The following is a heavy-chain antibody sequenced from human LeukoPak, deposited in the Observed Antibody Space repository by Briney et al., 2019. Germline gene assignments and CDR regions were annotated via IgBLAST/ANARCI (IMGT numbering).Heavy chain of an antibody. D-gene: IGHD3-10*01. V-gene: IGHV3-23*01. CDR3: AKEVWFGELLSYYYYMDV. J-gene: IGHJ6*03. CDR1: GFTFSSYG. Sequence: PGGSLRLSCAASGFTFSSYGMSWVRQAPGKGLEWVSAISGSGGSTYYADSAKGRFTISRDNSKNTLYLQMSSLRAEDTAVYYCAKEVWFGELLSYYYYMDVWGKGTTVTISS. CDR2: ISGSGGST.